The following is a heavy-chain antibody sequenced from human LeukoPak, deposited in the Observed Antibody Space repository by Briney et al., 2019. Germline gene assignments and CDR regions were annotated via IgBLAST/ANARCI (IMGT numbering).Heavy chain of an antibody. V-gene: IGHV3-74*01. CDR1: GFTVTSYW. Sequence: SGGSLRLSCAASGFTVTSYWMHWVRRAPGKGLVWVSRISPDGTSTAYADPVKGRFTISRDNAQNMLFLQMNGLRVDDTAVYYCVRGAPFDSWGQGTLVTVPS. J-gene: IGHJ4*02. D-gene: IGHD1-26*01. CDR2: ISPDGTST. CDR3: VRGAPFDS.